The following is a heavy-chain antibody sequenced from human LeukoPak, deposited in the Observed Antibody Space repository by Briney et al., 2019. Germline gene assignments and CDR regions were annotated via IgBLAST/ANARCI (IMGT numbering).Heavy chain of an antibody. V-gene: IGHV3-9*01. CDR3: AAKFGELSGFDY. CDR1: GFTFDDYA. CDR2: ISWNSGSI. Sequence: GGSLRLSCAASGFTFDDYAMHWVRQAPGKGLEWVSGISWNSGSIGYADSVKGRFTISRDNAKNSLYLQMNSLRAEDTALYYCAAKFGELSGFDYWGQGTLVTVSS. J-gene: IGHJ4*02. D-gene: IGHD3-10*01.